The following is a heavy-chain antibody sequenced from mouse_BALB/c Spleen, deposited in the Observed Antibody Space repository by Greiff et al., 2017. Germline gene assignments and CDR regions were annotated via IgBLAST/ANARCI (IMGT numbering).Heavy chain of an antibody. J-gene: IGHJ4*01. CDR3: ARRYGRAMDY. D-gene: IGHD2-10*02. CDR1: GYTFTSYW. Sequence: VQLQQSGAELAKPGASVKMSCKASGYTFTSYWMHWVKQRPGQGLEWIGYINPSTGYTEYNQKFKDKATLTADKSSSTAYMQLSSLTSEDSAVYYCARRYGRAMDYWGQGTSVTVSS. V-gene: IGHV1-7*01. CDR2: INPSTGYT.